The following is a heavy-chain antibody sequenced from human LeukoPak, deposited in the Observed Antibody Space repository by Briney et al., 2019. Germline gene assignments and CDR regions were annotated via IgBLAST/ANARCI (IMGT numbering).Heavy chain of an antibody. J-gene: IGHJ4*02. CDR1: GFTFSSHW. D-gene: IGHD5-12*01. CDR2: INNDGSGT. CDR3: ARGSVANSFDY. V-gene: IGHV3-74*01. Sequence: GGSLRLSCAASGFTFSSHWIHWVRHAPGKGLVWVSRINNDGSGTRYADSVKGRFTISRDNAKNTLHLRMNGLRAEDTAVYYCARGSVANSFDYWGQGTLVTVSS.